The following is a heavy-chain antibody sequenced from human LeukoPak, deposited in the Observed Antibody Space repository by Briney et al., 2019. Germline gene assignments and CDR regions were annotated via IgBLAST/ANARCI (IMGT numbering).Heavy chain of an antibody. Sequence: ASVKVSCKASGYTFTSYDINWVRQATGQGLEWMGWMNPNSGNTGYAQKFQGRVTITRNTSISTAYMELSSLRSEDTAAYYCARVSGYYYGDAFDIWGXGTMVTVSS. V-gene: IGHV1-8*03. CDR3: ARVSGYYYGDAFDI. J-gene: IGHJ3*02. D-gene: IGHD3-22*01. CDR2: MNPNSGNT. CDR1: GYTFTSYD.